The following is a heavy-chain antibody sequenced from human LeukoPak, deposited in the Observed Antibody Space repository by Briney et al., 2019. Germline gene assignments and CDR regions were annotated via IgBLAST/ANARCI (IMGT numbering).Heavy chain of an antibody. J-gene: IGHJ4*02. CDR3: AKGYYYGSGSYCGFDY. D-gene: IGHD3-10*01. CDR2: IYYSGST. CDR1: GGSISSYY. Sequence: SETLSLTCTVSGGSISSYYWSWIRQPPGKGLEWIGYIYYSGSTNYNPSLKSRVTISVDTSKNQFSLKLSSVTAADTAVYYCAKGYYYGSGSYCGFDYWGQGTLVTVSS. V-gene: IGHV4-59*12.